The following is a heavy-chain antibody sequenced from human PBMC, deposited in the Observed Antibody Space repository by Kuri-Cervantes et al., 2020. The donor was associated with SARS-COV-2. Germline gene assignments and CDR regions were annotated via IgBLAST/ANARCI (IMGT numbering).Heavy chain of an antibody. CDR2: ISYDGSNK. CDR1: GSTVSSYG. D-gene: IGHD3-22*01. CDR3: AKWAENYYDSSGYYYKDYYYGVDV. V-gene: IGHV3-30*18. J-gene: IGHJ6*01. Sequence: SLTLCCGASGSTVSSYGMHWVRQAPGKGLEWVAVISYDGSNKYYADSVKGRFTISRDNSKNTLYLQMNSLRAEDTAVYYCAKWAENYYDSSGYYYKDYYYGVDVWGQGTTVTVSS.